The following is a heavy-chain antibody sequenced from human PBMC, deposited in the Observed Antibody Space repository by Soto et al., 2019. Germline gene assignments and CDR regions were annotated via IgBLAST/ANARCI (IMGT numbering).Heavy chain of an antibody. V-gene: IGHV4-30-4*01. CDR3: AIERPEGSGLGP. CDR1: GGSISSGDYY. J-gene: IGHJ5*02. D-gene: IGHD6-25*01. Sequence: QVQLQESGPGLVKPSQTLSLTCTVSGGSISSGDYYWSWIRQPPGKGLGWIGYIYYSGTTYYNPSLTSRVTISVDPSKNQSSLTLSSVAAADTAVYYCAIERPEGSGLGPWGQGPLVTVSS. CDR2: IYYSGTT.